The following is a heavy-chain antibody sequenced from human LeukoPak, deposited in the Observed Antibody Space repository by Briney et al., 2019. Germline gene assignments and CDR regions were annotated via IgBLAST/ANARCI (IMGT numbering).Heavy chain of an antibody. V-gene: IGHV3-33*01. CDR2: IWYDGCNK. CDR3: ARDWGGYCSGGSCYPGY. CDR1: GFTFSSYG. J-gene: IGHJ4*02. Sequence: RGSLRLSSAASGFTFSSYGMHWVRQAPGTGLEGGAVIWYDGCNKYYADSVKGRFTISRDNSKKTLYLQTDRLRAGDTGVYYCARDWGGYCSGGSCYPGYWGERTLVTVSS. D-gene: IGHD2-15*01.